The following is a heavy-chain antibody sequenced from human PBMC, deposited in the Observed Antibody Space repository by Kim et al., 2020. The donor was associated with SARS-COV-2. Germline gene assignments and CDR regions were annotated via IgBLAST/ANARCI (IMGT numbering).Heavy chain of an antibody. V-gene: IGHV4-39*01. D-gene: IGHD3-3*01. CDR3: ARILTYDFWSGPWYAEGYYYGMDV. CDR2: IYYSGST. J-gene: IGHJ6*02. Sequence: SETLSLTCTVSGGSISSSSYYWGWIRQPPGKGLEWIGSIYYSGSTYYNPSLKSRVTISVDTSKNQFSLKLSSVTAADTAVYYCARILTYDFWSGPWYAEGYYYGMDVWGQGTTVTVSS. CDR1: GGSISSSSYY.